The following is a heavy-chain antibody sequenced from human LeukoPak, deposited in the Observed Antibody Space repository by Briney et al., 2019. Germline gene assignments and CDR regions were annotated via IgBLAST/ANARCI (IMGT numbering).Heavy chain of an antibody. J-gene: IGHJ4*02. CDR2: ISGSGGST. Sequence: TGGPLRLSCAAAGFTFSNYAMTWVRQAPGKGLEWVSSISGSGGSTYYADSVKGRFTISRDNSKNTLYLQMYSLRAEDTAVYYCAKVEGASKASVYWGQGALVTVSS. D-gene: IGHD1-1*01. V-gene: IGHV3-23*01. CDR1: GFTFSNYA. CDR3: AKVEGASKASVY.